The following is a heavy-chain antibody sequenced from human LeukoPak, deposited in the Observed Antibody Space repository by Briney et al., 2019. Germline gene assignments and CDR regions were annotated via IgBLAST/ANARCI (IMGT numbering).Heavy chain of an antibody. V-gene: IGHV5-51*01. Sequence: PGESLQISCQGSGYSFTSYWIGWVRQMPGKGLEWMGIIYPGDSDTRYSPSFQGQVTISVDKSISTAYLQWSSLKASDTAMYYCARHPVRGLIGSFDYWGQGSLVTVSS. J-gene: IGHJ4*02. D-gene: IGHD3-10*01. CDR2: IYPGDSDT. CDR1: GYSFTSYW. CDR3: ARHPVRGLIGSFDY.